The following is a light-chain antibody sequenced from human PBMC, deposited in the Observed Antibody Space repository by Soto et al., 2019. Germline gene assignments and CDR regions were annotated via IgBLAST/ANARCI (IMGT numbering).Light chain of an antibody. CDR3: QQYGSSSWT. CDR2: GAS. J-gene: IGKJ1*01. Sequence: EIVLTHSPGTLSLSPGERATLSYRASQSVSSIYLAWYQHKPGQAPRLLIYGASSRATGIPDRFSGSGSGTDFTLTISRLEPEDFAVYYCQQYGSSSWTFGRGTTVEIK. CDR1: QSVSSIY. V-gene: IGKV3-20*01.